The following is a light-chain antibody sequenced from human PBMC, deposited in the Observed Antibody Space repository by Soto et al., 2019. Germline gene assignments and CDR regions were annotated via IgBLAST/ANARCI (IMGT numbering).Light chain of an antibody. CDR3: SSYTSSSPRV. J-gene: IGLJ3*02. Sequence: QSALTQPASVSGSPGQSITISCTGTSSDVGGYNYVSWYQQHPGKAPKLMIYEVSNRPSGVSNRFSGSKSGNPASLTISGLQAEDDADYYCSSYTSSSPRVFGGGTKLTVL. CDR2: EVS. CDR1: SSDVGGYNY. V-gene: IGLV2-14*01.